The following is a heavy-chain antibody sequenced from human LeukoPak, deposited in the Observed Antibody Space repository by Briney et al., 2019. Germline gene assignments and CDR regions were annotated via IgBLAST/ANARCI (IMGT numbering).Heavy chain of an antibody. Sequence: SETLSLTCTVSGGSISSSTYYWGWIRQPPGKGLEWIGNIYYSGNTYYNPSLQSRVTISVDTSKNQFSLKLSSVTAADTAVYYCARGYCTNAVCSLGPTQAWGQGTLVTVSS. CDR1: GGSISSSTYY. V-gene: IGHV4-39*07. CDR2: IYYSGNT. D-gene: IGHD2-8*01. CDR3: ARGYCTNAVCSLGPTQA. J-gene: IGHJ4*02.